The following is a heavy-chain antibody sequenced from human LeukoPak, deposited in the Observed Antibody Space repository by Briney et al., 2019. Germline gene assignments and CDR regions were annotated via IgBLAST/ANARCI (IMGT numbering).Heavy chain of an antibody. CDR3: ARDAWIQLSTPGYYYYYMDV. V-gene: IGHV4-39*02. J-gene: IGHJ6*03. D-gene: IGHD5-18*01. Sequence: SETLSLTCTVSGGSISSSSYYWGWIRQPPGKGLEWIGSIYYSGSTYYNPSLKSRVTISVDTSKNQFSLKLSSVTAADTAVYYCARDAWIQLSTPGYYYYYMDVWGKGTTVTVSS. CDR2: IYYSGST. CDR1: GGSISSSSYY.